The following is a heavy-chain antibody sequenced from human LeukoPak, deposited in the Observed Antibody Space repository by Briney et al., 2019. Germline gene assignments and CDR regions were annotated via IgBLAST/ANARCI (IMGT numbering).Heavy chain of an antibody. D-gene: IGHD3-3*01. V-gene: IGHV3-74*01. J-gene: IGHJ4*02. CDR3: ASSITIYGVVSRFDY. CDR2: INSDGSST. CDR1: GFTFNTYW. Sequence: PGGSLRLSCAASGFTFNTYWMHWVRQAPGKGLVWVSHINSDGSSTNYADSVKGRFTISRDNAKNTLYLQMNRLRAEDTAVYYCASSITIYGVVSRFDYWGQGTLVTVSS.